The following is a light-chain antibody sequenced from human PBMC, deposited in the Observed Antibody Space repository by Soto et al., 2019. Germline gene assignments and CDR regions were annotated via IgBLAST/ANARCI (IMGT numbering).Light chain of an antibody. V-gene: IGLV4-69*01. CDR1: SGHSSYA. CDR2: LNSDGSH. CDR3: QTWGSGIPVV. J-gene: IGLJ2*01. Sequence: QLVLTQSPCASASLGASVKLTCTLSSGHSSYAIAWHQQQPEKGPRYLMKLNSDGSHSKGDGIPDRFSGSSSGAERYLTISSLQSEDEADYYCQTWGSGIPVVFGGGTKLTVL.